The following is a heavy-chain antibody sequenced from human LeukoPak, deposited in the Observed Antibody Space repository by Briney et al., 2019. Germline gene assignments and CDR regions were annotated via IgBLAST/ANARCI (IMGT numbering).Heavy chain of an antibody. D-gene: IGHD1-7*01. CDR3: ARDSGSSITGTTLHYYYYGMDV. V-gene: IGHV1-8*01. CDR1: GYTFTSYD. Sequence: ASVKVSCKASGYTFTSYDINWVRQATGQGLEWMGCMNPNSGNTGYAQKFQGRVTMTRNTSISTAYMELSSLRSEDTAVYYCARDSGSSITGTTLHYYYYGMDVWGQGTTVTASS. J-gene: IGHJ6*02. CDR2: MNPNSGNT.